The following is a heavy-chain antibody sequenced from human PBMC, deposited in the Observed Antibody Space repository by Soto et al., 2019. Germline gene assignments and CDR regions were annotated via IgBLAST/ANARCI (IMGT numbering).Heavy chain of an antibody. CDR1: GFTFSSYS. V-gene: IGHV3-48*01. J-gene: IGHJ2*01. CDR3: ARDQTIVLMVYATWYFDL. Sequence: EVQLVESGGGFVQPGGSLRLSCAASGFTFSSYSMNWVRQAPGKGLEWVSYISSSSSTIYYADSVKGRFTISRDNAKNSLYLQMNSLRAEDTAVYYCARDQTIVLMVYATWYFDLWGRGTLVTVSS. CDR2: ISSSSSTI. D-gene: IGHD2-8*01.